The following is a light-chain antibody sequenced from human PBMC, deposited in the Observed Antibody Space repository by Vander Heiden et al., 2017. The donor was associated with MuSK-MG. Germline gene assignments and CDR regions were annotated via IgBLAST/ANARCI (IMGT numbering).Light chain of an antibody. CDR3: QQYYSTPWT. CDR1: QSVLYSSNNKNY. J-gene: IGKJ1*01. V-gene: IGKV4-1*01. CDR2: WAS. Sequence: DIVMTHSPDSLAVSLGERAPLNCKSSQSVLYSSNNKNYLAWYQQKPGQPPKLLIYWASTRESGVPDRFSGSGSGTDFTLTISSLQAEDVAVYYCQQYYSTPWTFGQGTKVEIK.